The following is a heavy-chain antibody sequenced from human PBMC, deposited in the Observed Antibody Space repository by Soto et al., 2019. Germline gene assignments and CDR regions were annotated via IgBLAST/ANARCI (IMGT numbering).Heavy chain of an antibody. D-gene: IGHD2-15*01. CDR2: IDSDGSRI. Sequence: EVQLVESGGGLVQPWGFLGLPCAGPGFHLRNYWVDWVPQAPGKGLVWVSRIDSDGSRITYADFVKGRFTISRDNAKNTVYLHMNSLTAEDTAVYYCVRTSLVVAVATREDFWGQGTLVTVSS. J-gene: IGHJ4*02. V-gene: IGHV3-74*01. CDR1: GFHLRNYW. CDR3: VRTSLVVAVATREDF.